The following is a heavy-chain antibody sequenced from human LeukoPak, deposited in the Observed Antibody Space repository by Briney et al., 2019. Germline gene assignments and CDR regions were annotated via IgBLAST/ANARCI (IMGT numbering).Heavy chain of an antibody. D-gene: IGHD1-26*01. V-gene: IGHV3-7*01. CDR2: IKQDGSEK. Sequence: GGSLRLSCAASGFTFSSYWMSWVRQAPGKGLEWVANIKQDGSEKYYVDSVKGRFTISRDNAKNSLYLQMNSLRVEDTAVYYCARETLREWELQKDAFDIWGQGTMVTVSS. CDR1: GFTFSSYW. J-gene: IGHJ3*02. CDR3: ARETLREWELQKDAFDI.